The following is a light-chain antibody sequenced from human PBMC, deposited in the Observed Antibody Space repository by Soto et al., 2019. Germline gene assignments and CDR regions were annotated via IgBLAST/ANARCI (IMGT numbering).Light chain of an antibody. CDR2: GSS. CDR1: QSITTNS. Sequence: EIVLTQSPGTLSLSPGEGATLYCRASQSITTNSLAWYQQKPGQAPRLLIYGSSNRATGVPDRVSASGSGTDFTLSFSRLEPEDFAMYYCQQYVTSQYTFGQGTQLAIK. V-gene: IGKV3-20*01. CDR3: QQYVTSQYT. J-gene: IGKJ2*01.